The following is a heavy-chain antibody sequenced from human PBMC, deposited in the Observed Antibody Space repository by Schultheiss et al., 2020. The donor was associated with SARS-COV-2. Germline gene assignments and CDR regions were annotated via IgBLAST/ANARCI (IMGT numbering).Heavy chain of an antibody. CDR3: ARDPYSAFDI. Sequence: GGSLRLSCKASGYTFTTYDINWVRQATGQGLEWMGWMNPNNGDTDYAQKFQGRVTMTRNTSISTAYMELSSLRSDDTAVYYCARDPYSAFDIWGQGTMVTVSS. CDR1: GYTFTTYD. J-gene: IGHJ3*02. D-gene: IGHD2-21*01. CDR2: MNPNNGDT. V-gene: IGHV1-8*01.